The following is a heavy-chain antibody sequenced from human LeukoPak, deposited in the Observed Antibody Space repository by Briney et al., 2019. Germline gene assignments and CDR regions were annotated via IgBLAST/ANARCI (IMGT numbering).Heavy chain of an antibody. D-gene: IGHD2-15*01. CDR3: AQKGGADT. Sequence: GGSLRLSCAASGFTFSRFGMNWVRQAPGKGLEWVSYISSSSSNSIYYADSVKGRFTISRDNAKNSLYLHMNSLRDEDTAVYYCAQKGGADTWGQGTLVTVSS. J-gene: IGHJ5*02. CDR1: GFTFSRFG. CDR2: ISSSSSNSI. V-gene: IGHV3-48*02.